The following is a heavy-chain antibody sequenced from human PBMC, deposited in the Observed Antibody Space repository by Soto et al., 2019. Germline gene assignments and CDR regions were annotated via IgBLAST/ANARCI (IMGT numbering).Heavy chain of an antibody. CDR1: GFTFSSYW. J-gene: IGHJ6*02. CDR2: INSDGSST. CDR3: ARVESTVTYYYYGMDV. D-gene: IGHD4-4*01. Sequence: GGSLRLSCAASGFTFSSYWMHWVRQAPGKGLVWVSRINSDGSSTSYADPVKGRFTISRDNAKNTLYLQMNSLRAEDTAVYYCARVESTVTYYYYGMDVWGQGTTVTVSS. V-gene: IGHV3-74*01.